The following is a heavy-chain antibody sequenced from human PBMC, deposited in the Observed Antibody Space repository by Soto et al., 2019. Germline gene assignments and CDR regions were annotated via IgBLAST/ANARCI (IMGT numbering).Heavy chain of an antibody. J-gene: IGHJ6*02. Sequence: QLVQSRAEVKKPGSSVKVSCKASGGDFNSYTISWVRQAPGQGPEWMGTIIPILDVAKNAQKFQGRVIITADKSTSTVYMELRSLRSDDTAIYYCAQLWFGELWHGMDVWGQGTTVTVSS. CDR3: AQLWFGELWHGMDV. V-gene: IGHV1-69*02. D-gene: IGHD3-10*01. CDR2: IIPILDVA. CDR1: GGDFNSYT.